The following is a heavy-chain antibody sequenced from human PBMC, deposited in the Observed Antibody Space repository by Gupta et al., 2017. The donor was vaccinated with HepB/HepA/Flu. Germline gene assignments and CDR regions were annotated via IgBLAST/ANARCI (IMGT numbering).Heavy chain of an antibody. CDR1: DFTFSTYR. CDR3: GREAFGERDY. D-gene: IGHD3-10*01. V-gene: IGHV3-74*01. Sequence: EAQVEESGGGVVQPGGSLRLSWAASDFTFSTYRMDWFRQAPGKGLVWVSRINGDGSRIDYADSVKGRFTISRDNANKTLYLQMNSLRAEDTAVYYCGREAFGERDYWGQGVLVTVSS. CDR2: INGDGSRI. J-gene: IGHJ4*02.